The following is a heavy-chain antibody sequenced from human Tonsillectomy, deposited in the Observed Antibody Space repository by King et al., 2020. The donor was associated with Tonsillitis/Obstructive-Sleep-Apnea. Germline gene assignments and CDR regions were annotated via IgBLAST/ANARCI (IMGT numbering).Heavy chain of an antibody. CDR1: GYSFTSYW. J-gene: IGHJ2*01. CDR2: IYPGDSDT. V-gene: IGHV5-51*03. Sequence: VQLVESGAEVKKPGESLKISCKGSGYSFTSYWIGWVRQMPGKGLEWMGIIYPGDSDTRYSPSFQGQVTISADKSIRTAYLQWSSLKASDTAMYYCARRGVDTSDSYGRDWYFDLWGRGTLVTVSS. D-gene: IGHD3-22*01. CDR3: ARRGVDTSDSYGRDWYFDL.